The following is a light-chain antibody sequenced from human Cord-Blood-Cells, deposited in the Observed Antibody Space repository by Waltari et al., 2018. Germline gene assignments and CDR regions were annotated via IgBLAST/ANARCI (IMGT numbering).Light chain of an antibody. CDR1: QSISSY. CDR2: DAS. CDR3: QQSYCTPFT. Sequence: IQMTKSPSSLSASVGHRVTITCRASQSISSYLNWYQQKPGKAPKLLIYDASSLQSGVPSMFRGSGSGTYFTLTISSLQPEDFATYYCQQSYCTPFTFGPGTKVDIK. V-gene: IGKV1-39*01. J-gene: IGKJ3*01.